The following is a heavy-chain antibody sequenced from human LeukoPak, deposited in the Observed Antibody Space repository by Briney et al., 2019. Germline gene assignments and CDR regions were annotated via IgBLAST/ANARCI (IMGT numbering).Heavy chain of an antibody. J-gene: IGHJ4*02. CDR1: GFTFSGYA. Sequence: GGSLRLSCAASGFTFSGYAMSWVRQAPGKGLEWVSAISGSGGSTYYADSVKGRFTISRDNSKNTLYLQMNSLRAEDTAVYYCAKSNRNIVVVATPDYWGQGTLVTVSS. V-gene: IGHV3-23*01. CDR3: AKSNRNIVVVATPDY. D-gene: IGHD2-15*01. CDR2: ISGSGGST.